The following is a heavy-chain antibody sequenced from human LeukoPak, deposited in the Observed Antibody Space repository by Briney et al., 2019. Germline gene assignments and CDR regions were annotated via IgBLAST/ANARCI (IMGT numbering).Heavy chain of an antibody. CDR2: IDHSGST. CDR3: ARGSDILTGYSFDY. Sequence: SETLSLTCAVYGGSFSGYYWSWIRQPPGKGLEWIGEIDHSGSTNYNPSLKSRVTISVDTSKNQFSLKLSSVTAADTAVYYRARGSDILTGYSFDYWGQGTLVTVSS. CDR1: GGSFSGYY. J-gene: IGHJ4*02. D-gene: IGHD3-9*01. V-gene: IGHV4-34*01.